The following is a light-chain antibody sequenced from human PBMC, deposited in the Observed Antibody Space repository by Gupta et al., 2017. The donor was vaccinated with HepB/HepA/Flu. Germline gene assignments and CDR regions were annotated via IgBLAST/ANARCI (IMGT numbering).Light chain of an antibody. CDR3: SQGTHGSSYT. Sequence: VVLTKSPLSLPVTLGQPASISCRSSESLVHSDGKTYLNWFQQRPGQSPRRLIYEVSARNSGAPDRFSGSGSGTEFTLKISRVEADDVGVYYFSQGTHGSSYTFGQGTRLEIK. CDR2: EVS. CDR1: ESLVHSDGKTY. V-gene: IGKV2-30*02. J-gene: IGKJ2*01.